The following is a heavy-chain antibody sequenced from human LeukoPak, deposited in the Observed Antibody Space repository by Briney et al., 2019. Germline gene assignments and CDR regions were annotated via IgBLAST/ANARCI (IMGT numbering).Heavy chain of an antibody. D-gene: IGHD3-22*01. V-gene: IGHV3-21*01. CDR2: ISISSNYK. CDR1: GFTFSRYS. CDR3: ARDHHRRHYDSQARDTFDI. J-gene: IGHJ3*02. Sequence: GGSLRLSCAASGFTFSRYSMNWVRQAPGKGLEWVSSISISSNYKYYPDSLKGRFTISRDNAKNSLYLQMNSLRAEDTAVYYCARDHHRRHYDSQARDTFDIWGQGTMVTVSS.